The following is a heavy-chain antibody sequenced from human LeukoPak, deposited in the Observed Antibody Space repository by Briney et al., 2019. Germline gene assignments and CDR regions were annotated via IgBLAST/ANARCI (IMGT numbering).Heavy chain of an antibody. CDR1: GFTFSSYW. D-gene: IGHD5-18*01. J-gene: IGHJ4*02. V-gene: IGHV3-7*03. CDR2: IKQDGSEK. Sequence: GGSLRLSCAASGFTFSSYWMRWVRQAPGKGLEWVANIKQDGSEKNYVDSVKGRFTISRDNAKNSLYLQMNSLRAEDTAVYYCAKSVVGYSYAAPIFDYWGQGTLVTVSS. CDR3: AKSVVGYSYAAPIFDY.